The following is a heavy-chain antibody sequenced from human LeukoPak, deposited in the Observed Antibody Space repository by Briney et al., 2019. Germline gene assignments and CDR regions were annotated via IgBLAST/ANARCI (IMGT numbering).Heavy chain of an antibody. V-gene: IGHV3-23*01. J-gene: IGHJ4*02. CDR1: GFSFGDYA. Sequence: GGSLRLSCTASGFSFGDYAMSWVRLAPGKGLEWVSGISGSDGSTYYADSVKGRFTISRDNSKNTLFLQMSSLRAEDTAVYYCAKDSAKKYDDYWGQGTLVTVSS. D-gene: IGHD2/OR15-2a*01. CDR2: ISGSDGST. CDR3: AKDSAKKYDDY.